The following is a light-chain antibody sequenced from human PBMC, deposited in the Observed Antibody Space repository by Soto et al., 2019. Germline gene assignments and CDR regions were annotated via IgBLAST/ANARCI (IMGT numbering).Light chain of an antibody. CDR1: QSISSY. V-gene: IGKV1-39*01. J-gene: IGKJ2*01. Sequence: DIQMTQSPSSLSASVGDRVTITCRASQSISSYLNWYQQKPGKAPKLLIYAASSLQSGVPSRFSGSGSGTDFTPPISSLQPEDFATYYCQQSYSTLLYTFGQGTKREIK. CDR2: AAS. CDR3: QQSYSTLLYT.